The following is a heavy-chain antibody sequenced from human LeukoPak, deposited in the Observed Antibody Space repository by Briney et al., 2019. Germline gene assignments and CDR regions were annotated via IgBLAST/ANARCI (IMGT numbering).Heavy chain of an antibody. Sequence: ASVKVSCKASGYTFTGYYMHWVRQAPGQGLEWMGWINPNSGGTNYAQKFQGRVTMTRDTSIRTAYMELSRLRSDDTAVYYCARDNDSSSSGGGYWGQGTLVTVSS. CDR3: ARDNDSSSSGGGY. V-gene: IGHV1-2*02. D-gene: IGHD6-6*01. J-gene: IGHJ4*02. CDR1: GYTFTGYY. CDR2: INPNSGGT.